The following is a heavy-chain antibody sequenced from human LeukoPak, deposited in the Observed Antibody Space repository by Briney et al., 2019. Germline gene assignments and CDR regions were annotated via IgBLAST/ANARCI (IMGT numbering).Heavy chain of an antibody. J-gene: IGHJ6*03. V-gene: IGHV3-7*01. Sequence: GGSLRLSCVASGFTFRKYWMSWVRQAPGKGLEWVANIKQDGSEKYYVDSVKGRFTISRDNAKNSLYLQMNSLRAEDTAVYYCARDQTKWEPLRRRDYYYMDVWGKGTTVTVSS. CDR2: IKQDGSEK. D-gene: IGHD1-26*01. CDR3: ARDQTKWEPLRRRDYYYMDV. CDR1: GFTFRKYW.